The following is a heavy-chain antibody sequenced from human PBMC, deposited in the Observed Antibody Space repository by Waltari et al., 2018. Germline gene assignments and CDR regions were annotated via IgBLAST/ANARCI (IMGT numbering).Heavy chain of an antibody. CDR2: IYYSGST. CDR1: GGSISSSSYY. V-gene: IGHV4-39*07. Sequence: QLQLQESGPGLVKPSETLSLTCTVSGGSISSSSYYWVWIRQPPGKGLEWIGSIYYSGSTYYNPSLKSRVTISVDTSKNQFSLKLSSVTAADTAVYYCARDSGYSGYDPPFYYYYYGMDVWGQGTTVTVSS. CDR3: ARDSGYSGYDPPFYYYYYGMDV. J-gene: IGHJ6*02. D-gene: IGHD5-12*01.